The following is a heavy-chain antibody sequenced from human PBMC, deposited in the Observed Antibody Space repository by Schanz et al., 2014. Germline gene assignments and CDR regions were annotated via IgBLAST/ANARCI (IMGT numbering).Heavy chain of an antibody. CDR1: GYTFTSYG. Sequence: QVQLVQSGAEVKKPGASVKVSCKASGYTFTSYGINWVRQAPGQGLEWMGWISAYNGNTNYAQKLQGRVTISADTSASTAYMEVRSLTSEDTAVYYCATGPSGSLDYWGQGTLVTVSS. D-gene: IGHD3-10*01. J-gene: IGHJ4*02. V-gene: IGHV1-18*01. CDR3: ATGPSGSLDY. CDR2: ISAYNGNT.